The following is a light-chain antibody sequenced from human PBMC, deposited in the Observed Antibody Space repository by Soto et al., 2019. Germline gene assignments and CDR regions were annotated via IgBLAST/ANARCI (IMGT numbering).Light chain of an antibody. J-gene: IGLJ1*01. CDR1: SSNSGGNS. V-gene: IGLV1-51*01. CDR2: DDN. Sequence: QSVLTQPPSVSAAPGQKVTTSCSGSSSNSGGNSVSWYQQLPGTAPKLLIYDDNKRPSGIPDRFSGSKSGTSATLGITGFQTGDEADYYCGSWDSSLSADVVGTGTKVTVL. CDR3: GSWDSSLSADV.